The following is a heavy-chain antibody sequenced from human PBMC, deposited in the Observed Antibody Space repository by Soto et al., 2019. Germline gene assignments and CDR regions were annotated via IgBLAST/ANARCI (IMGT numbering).Heavy chain of an antibody. CDR3: ARAPGADCWSAPKVIYYGMDV. CDR1: GYTFTGYY. V-gene: IGHV1-2*04. Sequence: GASVKVSCKASGYTFTGYYMHWVRQAPGQGLEWMGWINPNSGGTNYAQKFQGWVTMTRDTSISTAYMELSRLRSDDTAVYYCARAPGADCWSAPKVIYYGMDVWGQGTTVTVFS. J-gene: IGHJ6*02. D-gene: IGHD3-3*01. CDR2: INPNSGGT.